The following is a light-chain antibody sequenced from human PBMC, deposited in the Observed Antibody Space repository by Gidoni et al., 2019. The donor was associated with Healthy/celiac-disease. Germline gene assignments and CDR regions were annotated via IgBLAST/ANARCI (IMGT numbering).Light chain of an antibody. J-gene: IGKJ1*01. V-gene: IGKV1-5*01. CDR3: QQYNSYPWT. Sequence: DIPMTQSPSTLSASVGDRVTITCRASQSISSWLAWYQQKPGKAPKLLIYDASSLESGVPSRFSGSGSGTEFTLTISSLQPDDFATYYCQQYNSYPWTFGQXTKVEIK. CDR1: QSISSW. CDR2: DAS.